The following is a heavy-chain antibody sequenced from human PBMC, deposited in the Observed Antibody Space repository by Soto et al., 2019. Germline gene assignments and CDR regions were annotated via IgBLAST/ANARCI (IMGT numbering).Heavy chain of an antibody. J-gene: IGHJ4*02. CDR2: IYYSGGT. V-gene: IGHV4-30-4*01. CDR3: ATLRGLGVVSPYFDY. CDR1: GGSISSGDYY. Sequence: SETLSLTCTVSGGSISSGDYYWSWIRQPPGKGLEWIVYIYYSGGTYYNPSLKSRVTISVDTSKSQFSLKLTSVTAADTAVYFCATLRGLGVVSPYFDYWGQGLMVTVSS. D-gene: IGHD3-10*01.